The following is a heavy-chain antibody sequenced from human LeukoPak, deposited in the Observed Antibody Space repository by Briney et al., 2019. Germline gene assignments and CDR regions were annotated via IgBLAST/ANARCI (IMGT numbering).Heavy chain of an antibody. J-gene: IGHJ4*02. CDR1: GFTFSTYV. Sequence: GGSLRLPCAASGFTFSTYVMNWFRQAPGKGLEWVSTISVGAEYIFYADSVKGRFTISRDDSNNALYLQVHSLRAEDTALYYCASGPPFLKYFEYWGQGTLVTVSS. V-gene: IGHV3-23*01. CDR2: ISVGAEYI. D-gene: IGHD3-3*01. CDR3: ASGPPFLKYFEY.